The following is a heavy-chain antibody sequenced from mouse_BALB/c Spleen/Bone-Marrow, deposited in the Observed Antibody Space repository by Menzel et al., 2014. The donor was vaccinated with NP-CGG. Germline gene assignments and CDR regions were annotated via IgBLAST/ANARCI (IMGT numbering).Heavy chain of an antibody. J-gene: IGHJ1*01. CDR3: ARPRGYYDYWYFDV. V-gene: IGHV1-69*02. CDR2: IDPSDSYT. Sequence: QVQLQQSGAELVKPGASVKLSCKASGYTFTSYWMHWVKQRPGQGLEWIGEIDPSDSYTNYNQKFKGKATLTVDKSSSTAYMQLSSLTSEDSAVYYCARPRGYYDYWYFDVWGAGTTVTVSS. CDR1: GYTFTSYW. D-gene: IGHD2-4*01.